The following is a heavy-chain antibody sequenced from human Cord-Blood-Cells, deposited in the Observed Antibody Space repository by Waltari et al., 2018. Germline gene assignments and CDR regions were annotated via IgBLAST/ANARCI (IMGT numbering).Heavy chain of an antibody. V-gene: IGHV4-39*01. J-gene: IGHJ2*01. CDR1: GGSISSSSYY. Sequence: QMRLQESGPGLVKPSETLSLTCTVSGGSISSSSYYWGWIRQPPGKGLEWIGSIYYSGSTYYNPSLKSRVTISVDTSKNQFSLKLSSVTAADTAVYYCARHLGVWGCFDLWGRGTLVTVSS. D-gene: IGHD3-16*01. CDR2: IYYSGST. CDR3: ARHLGVWGCFDL.